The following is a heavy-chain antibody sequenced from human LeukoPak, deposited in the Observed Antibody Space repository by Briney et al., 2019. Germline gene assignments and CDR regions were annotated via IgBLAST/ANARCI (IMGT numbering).Heavy chain of an antibody. CDR3: AKDGSQVGATQIDY. V-gene: IGHV3-23*01. CDR2: ISGSGGST. D-gene: IGHD1-26*01. J-gene: IGHJ4*02. Sequence: PGGSLRLSCAASGFTFSSYGMHWVRQAPGKGLEWVSAISGSGGSTYYADSVKGRFTISRDNSKNTLYLQMNSLRAEDTAVYYCAKDGSQVGATQIDYWGQGTLVTVSS. CDR1: GFTFSSYG.